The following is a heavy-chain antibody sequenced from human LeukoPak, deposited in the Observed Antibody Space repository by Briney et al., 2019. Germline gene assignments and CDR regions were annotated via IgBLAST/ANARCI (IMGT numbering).Heavy chain of an antibody. CDR3: ARGSNTMIDS. Sequence: GGSLRLSCAASGFTFSSYGMHWVRQAPGKGLEWVAVISYDGFNKFYVDSVKGRFTISRDNSKNTLYLQMNSLRAEDTAVYYCARGSNTMIDSWGQGTLVTVSS. V-gene: IGHV3-30*03. J-gene: IGHJ4*02. CDR1: GFTFSSYG. CDR2: ISYDGFNK. D-gene: IGHD3-3*01.